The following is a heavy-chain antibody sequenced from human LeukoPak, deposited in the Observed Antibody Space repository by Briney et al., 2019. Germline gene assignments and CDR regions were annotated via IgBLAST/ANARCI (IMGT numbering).Heavy chain of an antibody. D-gene: IGHD3-10*01. Sequence: GKSLRLSCAASGFTFSSYGMHWVRQAPGKGLEWVAVIWYDGSNKYYADFVKGRFTISRDNSKNTLYLQMNSLRAEDTAAYYCASGRYDSGSYYLDYWGQGTLATVSS. V-gene: IGHV3-33*08. CDR2: IWYDGSNK. J-gene: IGHJ4*02. CDR1: GFTFSSYG. CDR3: ASGRYDSGSYYLDY.